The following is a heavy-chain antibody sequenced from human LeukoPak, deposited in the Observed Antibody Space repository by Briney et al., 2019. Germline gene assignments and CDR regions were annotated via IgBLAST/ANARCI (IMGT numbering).Heavy chain of an antibody. CDR3: ARRSSGSPPYYFDY. D-gene: IGHD1-26*01. J-gene: IGHJ4*02. CDR2: INSDGSTT. Sequence: GGSLRLSCAASGFTFSSYWMHWVRQAPGKGLVWVSRINSDGSTTNYADSVKGRFTISRDNAKNTLYLQMNSLRAEDTAVYYCARRSSGSPPYYFDYWGQGTLVTVSS. CDR1: GFTFSSYW. V-gene: IGHV3-74*01.